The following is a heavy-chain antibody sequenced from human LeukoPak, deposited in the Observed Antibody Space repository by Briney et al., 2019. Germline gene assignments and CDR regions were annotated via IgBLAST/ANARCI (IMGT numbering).Heavy chain of an antibody. V-gene: IGHV3-30*04. CDR3: ARDGSGFRGYCSSTSCSFDN. J-gene: IGHJ4*02. CDR2: ISYDASSK. Sequence: PGGSLRLSCAASGFTFSSYAMHWVRQAPGKGLEWVAVISYDASSKYYADSVKGRFTISRDNSKNTLYLQMNSLRAEDTAVYYCARDGSGFRGYCSSTSCSFDNWGQGTLVTVSS. D-gene: IGHD2-2*01. CDR1: GFTFSSYA.